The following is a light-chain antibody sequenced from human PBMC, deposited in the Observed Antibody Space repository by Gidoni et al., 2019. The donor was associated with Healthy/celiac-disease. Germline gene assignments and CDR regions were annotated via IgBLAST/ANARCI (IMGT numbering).Light chain of an antibody. CDR2: KAS. Sequence: DIQMAQSPSTLSASVVDRVTITCRASQSISSWLAWYQQKPGKAPKRLIYKASSLESGVPSRFSVSGSGTEFTLTISNLQPDYFATYYCQQYNSYCTFGQGTKVEIK. CDR1: QSISSW. J-gene: IGKJ1*01. V-gene: IGKV1-5*03. CDR3: QQYNSYCT.